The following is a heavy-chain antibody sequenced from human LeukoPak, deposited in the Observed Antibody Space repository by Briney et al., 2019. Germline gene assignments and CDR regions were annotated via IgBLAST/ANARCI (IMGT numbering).Heavy chain of an antibody. CDR2: ISGSGGST. CDR1: GFTFSSYA. J-gene: IGHJ4*02. CDR3: AKLVCSGGSCPYYFDY. V-gene: IGHV3-23*01. Sequence: SGGSLRLSCAASGFTFSSYAMSWVRQSPGKGLKWVSAISGSGGSTYYAGSVKGRFTISRDNSKNTLYLQMNSLRAEDTAVYYCAKLVCSGGSCPYYFDYWGQGTLVTVSS. D-gene: IGHD2-15*01.